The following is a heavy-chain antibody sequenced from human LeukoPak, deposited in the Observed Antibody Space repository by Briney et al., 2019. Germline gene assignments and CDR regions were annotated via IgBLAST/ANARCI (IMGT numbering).Heavy chain of an antibody. J-gene: IGHJ4*02. Sequence: SQTLSLTCAMFWDSLSSNIAAWSWPRPSPSRGIEWQGRSYYMSKQYNHYAASAESRITINPDTSKTQFSLQLNAVTPEDTSVYYCAREGYSKRWDFDYWGQGTLVTVSS. CDR3: AREGYSKRWDFDY. D-gene: IGHD6-13*01. V-gene: IGHV6-1*01. CDR2: SYYMSKQYN. CDR1: WDSLSSNIAA.